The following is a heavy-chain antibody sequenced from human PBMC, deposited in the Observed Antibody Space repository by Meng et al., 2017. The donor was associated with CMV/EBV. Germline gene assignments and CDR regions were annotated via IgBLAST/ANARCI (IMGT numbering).Heavy chain of an antibody. CDR2: IDPSDSYT. CDR3: ARQTKGSSWYDRGNWFDP. Sequence: YSCTRYWISWVRQMPGKGLEWMGRIDPSDSYTNYSTSFQGHVTISADKSISTAYLQWSSLKASDTAMYYCARQTKGSSWYDRGNWFDPWGQGTLVTVSS. D-gene: IGHD6-13*01. CDR1: YSCTRYW. V-gene: IGHV5-10-1*01. J-gene: IGHJ5*02.